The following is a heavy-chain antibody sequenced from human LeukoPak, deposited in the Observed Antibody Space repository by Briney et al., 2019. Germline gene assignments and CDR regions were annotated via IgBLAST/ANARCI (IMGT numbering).Heavy chain of an antibody. CDR2: ISSSSSYI. CDR3: ARESAAAGSGGMDV. V-gene: IGHV3-21*01. D-gene: IGHD6-13*01. CDR1: GFTFSSYS. Sequence: GGSLRLSCAASGFTFSSYSMNWVRQAPGKGLEWVSSISSSSSYIYYADSVKGRFTISRDNAKNSLYLQMNSLRAEDTAVYYCARESAAAGSGGMDVWGQGTTVTVSS. J-gene: IGHJ6*02.